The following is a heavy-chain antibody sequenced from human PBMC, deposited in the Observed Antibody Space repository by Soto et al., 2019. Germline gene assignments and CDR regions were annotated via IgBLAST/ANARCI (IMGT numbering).Heavy chain of an antibody. CDR1: GFRFEQYV. Sequence: VQVVASGGGLVQPGRSLRLSCAVSGFRFEQYVMHWVRQAPGKGLECVSTVSPTGDTVAYEASVEGRFTVSRDNAKNSLSLQMNSLKADDTAFYYCLKDAPNGSIDDWGQGTLVTVSS. V-gene: IGHV3-9*01. CDR2: VSPTGDTV. D-gene: IGHD2-8*01. CDR3: LKDAPNGSIDD. J-gene: IGHJ4*02.